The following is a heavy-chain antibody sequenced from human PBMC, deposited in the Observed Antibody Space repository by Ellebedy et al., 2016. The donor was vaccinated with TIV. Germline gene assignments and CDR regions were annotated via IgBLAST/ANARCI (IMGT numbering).Heavy chain of an antibody. CDR2: ISGSGGNT. CDR1: GFTFSSYA. J-gene: IGHJ4*02. Sequence: GESLKISCAASGFTFSSYAMSWVRQAPGEGLEWVSIISGSGGNTYYADSVKGRFTISRDNSKNTLYLQMNSLRAEDTAVYYCARDHREWLVRGYFDCWGQGTLVTVSS. D-gene: IGHD6-19*01. CDR3: ARDHREWLVRGYFDC. V-gene: IGHV3-23*01.